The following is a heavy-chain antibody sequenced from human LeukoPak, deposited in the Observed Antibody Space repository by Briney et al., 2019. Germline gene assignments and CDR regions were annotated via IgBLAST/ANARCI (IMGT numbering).Heavy chain of an antibody. CDR3: AKDRLRAADGNFFVAY. Sequence: GGSLRLSCAASGFTFSSYSMNWVRQAPGKGLEWVAFIRYDGSNKYYADSVKGRFTISRDNSKNTVYLQMYSLRGDDTAVYYCAKDRLRAADGNFFVAYWGQGTLVSVSS. CDR2: IRYDGSNK. D-gene: IGHD6-13*01. V-gene: IGHV3-30*02. CDR1: GFTFSSYS. J-gene: IGHJ4*02.